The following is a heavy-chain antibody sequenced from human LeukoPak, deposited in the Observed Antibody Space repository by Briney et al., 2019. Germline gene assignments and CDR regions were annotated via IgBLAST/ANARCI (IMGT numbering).Heavy chain of an antibody. CDR2: VHYSGST. J-gene: IGHJ5*02. V-gene: IGHV4-39*01. CDR3: ARRSTVAGRGRFDP. D-gene: IGHD6-19*01. CDR1: GGSIRSSSYY. Sequence: SETLSLTCTVSGGSIRSSSYYRGWSRQPPGEGLEWIGSVHYSGSTYDHPSLKSRVTISVDTSKNQFSLKLISVTAADTAVYYCARRSTVAGRGRFDPWGQGTLVTVSS.